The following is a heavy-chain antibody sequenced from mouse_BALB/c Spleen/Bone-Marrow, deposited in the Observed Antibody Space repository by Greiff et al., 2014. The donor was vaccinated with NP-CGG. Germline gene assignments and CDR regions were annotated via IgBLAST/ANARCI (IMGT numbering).Heavy chain of an antibody. CDR1: GSTFTDYY. CDR3: ARTTGTTYLDY. V-gene: IGHV7-3*02. J-gene: IGHJ2*01. CDR2: IRNKANGYTT. Sequence: EVQVVESGGGLLQPGGSLRLSCTTSGSTFTDYYMSWVRQPPGKALEWLGFIRNKANGYTTEYSASVKGRFTISRDSSQSILYLQMNTLRAEDSATYYCARTTGTTYLDYWGQGTTLTVSS. D-gene: IGHD4-1*02.